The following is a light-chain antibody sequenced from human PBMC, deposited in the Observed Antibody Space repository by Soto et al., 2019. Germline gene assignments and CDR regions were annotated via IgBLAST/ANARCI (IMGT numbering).Light chain of an antibody. CDR2: GAF. CDR3: QQRKIWPPVT. V-gene: IGKV3-11*01. CDR1: PRVNNY. J-gene: IGKJ5*01. Sequence: EIVLTQSPATMPLSPGERATLSYRASPRVNNYLAWYQQKPGQPPRLLIYGAFNRAAGIPARFSGSGSGTDFTLTISSLEREDSAVYYCQQRKIWPPVTFGQGTRLAI.